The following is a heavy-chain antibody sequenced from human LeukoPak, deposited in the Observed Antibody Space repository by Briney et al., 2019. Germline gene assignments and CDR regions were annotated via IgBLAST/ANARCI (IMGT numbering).Heavy chain of an antibody. CDR2: ISSSGSTI. Sequence: GGSLRLSCAASGFTFSSYEMNWVRQAPGKGLEGVSYISSSGSTIYNADSVKGRFTISRDNAKNSLYLQMNSLRAEDTAVYYCAGGGYCSGGSCRFDYWGQGTLVTVSS. J-gene: IGHJ4*02. CDR3: AGGGYCSGGSCRFDY. V-gene: IGHV3-48*03. CDR1: GFTFSSYE. D-gene: IGHD2-15*01.